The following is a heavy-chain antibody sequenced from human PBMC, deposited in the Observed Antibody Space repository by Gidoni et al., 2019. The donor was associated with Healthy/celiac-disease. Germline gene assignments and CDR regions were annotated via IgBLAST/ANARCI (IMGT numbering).Heavy chain of an antibody. V-gene: IGHV3-33*01. Sequence: QVQLVESGGGVVEPGRSLRLSCAASGYTFSSYGMHWVRQAPGKGLELVAVIWYDGSNKYYADSVKGRFTISGDNSKNTLYLQMNSLRAEDTAVYYCSRDDCGGDCYFGYWGQGTLVTVSS. CDR3: SRDDCGGDCYFGY. CDR2: IWYDGSNK. J-gene: IGHJ4*02. CDR1: GYTFSSYG. D-gene: IGHD2-21*02.